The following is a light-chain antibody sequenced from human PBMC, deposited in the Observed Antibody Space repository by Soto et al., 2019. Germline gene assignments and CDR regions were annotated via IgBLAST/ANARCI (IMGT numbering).Light chain of an antibody. V-gene: IGLV1-44*01. CDR2: TNN. J-gene: IGLJ1*01. CDR3: AACDDSLNGYV. CDR1: SSNIGINT. Sequence: QSVLTQPPSASGTPGQRVTISCSGSSSNIGINTVSWYQQLPGTAPKLLIYTNNQRPSGVPDRFSGSKSGTSASLAISGLQSEDEADYYCAACDDSLNGYVFGTGTKLTVL.